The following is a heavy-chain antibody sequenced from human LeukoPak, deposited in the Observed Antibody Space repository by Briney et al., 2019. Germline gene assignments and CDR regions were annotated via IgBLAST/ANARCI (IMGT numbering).Heavy chain of an antibody. CDR2: IWYDGSNK. Sequence: GGSLRLSCAASGFTFSSYGMHWVRQAPGKGLEWVAVIWYDGSNKYYADSVKGRFTISRDNSKNTLYLQMNSLRAEDTAVYYCAKLGIHLRSWFDYWGQGTLVTVSS. D-gene: IGHD7-27*01. CDR3: AKLGIHLRSWFDY. CDR1: GFTFSSYG. V-gene: IGHV3-33*06. J-gene: IGHJ4*02.